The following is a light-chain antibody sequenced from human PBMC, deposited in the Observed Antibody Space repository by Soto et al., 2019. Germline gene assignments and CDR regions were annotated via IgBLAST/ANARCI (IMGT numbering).Light chain of an antibody. V-gene: IGKV1-9*01. J-gene: IGKJ2*01. Sequence: IQLTQSPSSLSASVGDRVTITCRASQGISSYLAWYQQKPGKAPKLLIYAATSLQSGVPSRFRGGGSGTYFPLSISSLQPEDFATYFCQQLNGYPQTFGQGTKLEIK. CDR2: AAT. CDR3: QQLNGYPQT. CDR1: QGISSY.